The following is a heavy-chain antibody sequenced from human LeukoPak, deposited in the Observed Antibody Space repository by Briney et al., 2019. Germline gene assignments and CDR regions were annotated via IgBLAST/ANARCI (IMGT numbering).Heavy chain of an antibody. J-gene: IGHJ5*02. V-gene: IGHV4-4*07. CDR1: GGSISDYY. CDR2: IYTSGST. CDR3: AREGITGSWFDP. D-gene: IGHD1-20*01. Sequence: PSEALSLTCTVSGGSISDYYWSWIRQPAGKGLEWIGRIYTSGSTNYNPSLKGRVTMSVDTSKNQFSLKLSSVTAADTAVYYCAREGITGSWFDPWGQGTLVTVSS.